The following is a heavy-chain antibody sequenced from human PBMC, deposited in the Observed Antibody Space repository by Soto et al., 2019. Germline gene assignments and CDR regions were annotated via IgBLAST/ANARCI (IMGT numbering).Heavy chain of an antibody. CDR2: VYYSGTT. D-gene: IGHD4-17*01. V-gene: IGHV4-39*01. CDR1: GGSGRRSSYF. Sequence: SETLSLTCGVSGGSGRRSSYFWGWIRQPPGKGLEWIGSVYYSGTTYYNPSLKSRVTISVDTSKNQFSLKLSSVTAADTAVYYCASSYGDYVSYWGQGTLVTVSS. CDR3: ASSYGDYVSY. J-gene: IGHJ4*02.